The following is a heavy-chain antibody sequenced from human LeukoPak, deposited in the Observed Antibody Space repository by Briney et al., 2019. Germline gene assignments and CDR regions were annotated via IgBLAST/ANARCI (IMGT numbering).Heavy chain of an antibody. Sequence: GASVKVSCKASGYTFTRYFLHWVRQAPGQGPEWMGWINPNSGGTNYAQKFQGRVTMTRDTSISTAYMELSRLRSDDTAVYYCARALGYGPPFDYWGQGTLVTVSS. V-gene: IGHV1-2*02. J-gene: IGHJ4*02. CDR3: ARALGYGPPFDY. D-gene: IGHD5-18*01. CDR2: INPNSGGT. CDR1: GYTFTRYF.